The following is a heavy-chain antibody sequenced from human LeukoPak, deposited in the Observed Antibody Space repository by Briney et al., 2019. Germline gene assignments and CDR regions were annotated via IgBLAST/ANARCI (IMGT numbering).Heavy chain of an antibody. CDR1: AGSFSGYY. V-gene: IGHV4-34*01. J-gene: IGHJ5*02. CDR2: TIHSGST. D-gene: IGHD3-3*01. Sequence: PSETLSLTCAVYAGSFSGYYWSWIRPPPGKVLEWIGETIHSGSTNYNPSLKSRVDRSIVTSKNQSSLKLSTVNAADTAVYYCARGKYIPTYYDFWSGYDRKNHWFDPWGQGTLVTVSS. CDR3: ARGKYIPTYYDFWSGYDRKNHWFDP.